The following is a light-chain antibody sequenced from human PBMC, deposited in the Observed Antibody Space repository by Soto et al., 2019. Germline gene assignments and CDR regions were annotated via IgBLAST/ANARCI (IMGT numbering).Light chain of an antibody. J-gene: IGKJ1*01. CDR2: GAS. CDR1: QTIRSNY. CDR3: QQYGSSPWT. Sequence: ETVLTQSPGTLSLSPGERATLSCRASQTIRSNYLAWYRQTPGQAPRLLIYGASNRATGIADRFSGSGSGTDFTLIISRLEPEDFALYYCQQYGSSPWTFGQGTNVDIK. V-gene: IGKV3-20*01.